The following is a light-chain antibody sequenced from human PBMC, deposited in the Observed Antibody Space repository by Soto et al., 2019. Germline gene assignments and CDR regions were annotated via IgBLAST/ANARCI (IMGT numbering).Light chain of an antibody. CDR3: MKALQIIT. J-gene: IGKJ5*01. CDR2: LGS. CDR1: QSLLHSNGYNC. V-gene: IGKV2-28*01. Sequence: DIVMTQSPLSLPVTPGEPASISCRSSQSLLHSNGYNCLDWYLQKPGQSPQLLIYLGSNRASGAPDRFGGSGSGTDFTLKISRVEAEDVGFYYCMKALQIITLAKGTRREIK.